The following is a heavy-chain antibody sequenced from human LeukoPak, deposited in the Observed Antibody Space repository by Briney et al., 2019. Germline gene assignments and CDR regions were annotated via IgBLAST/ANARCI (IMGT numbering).Heavy chain of an antibody. CDR1: GFIFSSFW. J-gene: IGHJ3*02. Sequence: GGALRLSCAASGFIFSSFWMHWVGQAPGKGLVWVSRINTDGSSTTYADSVKGRFTISRDNAKNTLYLQMNSLRAEDTAVYYCARDGGVPAAKAFDIWGQGTMVTVSA. CDR3: ARDGGVPAAKAFDI. D-gene: IGHD2-2*01. V-gene: IGHV3-74*03. CDR2: INTDGSST.